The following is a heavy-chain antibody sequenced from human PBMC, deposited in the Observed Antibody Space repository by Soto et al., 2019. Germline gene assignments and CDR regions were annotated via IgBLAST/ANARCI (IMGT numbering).Heavy chain of an antibody. J-gene: IGHJ4*02. D-gene: IGHD3-3*01. V-gene: IGHV4-59*01. CDR3: AKDGGGYDFWSGSLD. CDR1: GGSISSSY. Sequence: SETLSLTCTVSGGSISSSYWTWIRQPPGKGLEYVAYIYHSGSTNYNPSLKSRITISIDTAKNQFPLKLTSVTPADTAMYYCAKDGGGYDFWSGSLDWGQGTLVTVSS. CDR2: IYHSGST.